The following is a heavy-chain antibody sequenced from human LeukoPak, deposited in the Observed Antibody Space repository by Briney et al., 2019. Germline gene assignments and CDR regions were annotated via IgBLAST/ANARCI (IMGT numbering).Heavy chain of an antibody. CDR2: ISSNGAGA. V-gene: IGHV3-64D*09. CDR1: GFTFSSYA. Sequence: PGGSLRLSCSAFGFTFSSYAMHWVRQAPGKGLEYVSAISSNGAGAYYVDSVKGRFTISRDNSKNTLYLQMSSLRAEDTALYYCVKGVSEGGDHWGQGTLVTVSS. CDR3: VKGVSEGGDH. J-gene: IGHJ4*02. D-gene: IGHD3-10*01.